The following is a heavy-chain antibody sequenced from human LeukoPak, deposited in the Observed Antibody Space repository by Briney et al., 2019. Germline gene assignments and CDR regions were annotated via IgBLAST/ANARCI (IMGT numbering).Heavy chain of an antibody. J-gene: IGHJ5*02. CDR2: IIPIFGIA. V-gene: IGHV1-69*04. CDR1: GGTFSSYA. D-gene: IGHD2-15*01. Sequence: ASVKASCKASGGTFSSYAISWVRQAPGQGLEWMGRIIPIFGIANYAQKFQGRVTITADKSTSTAYMELSSLRSEDTAVYYCARARYCSGGSCYRVNWFDPWGQGTLVTVSS. CDR3: ARARYCSGGSCYRVNWFDP.